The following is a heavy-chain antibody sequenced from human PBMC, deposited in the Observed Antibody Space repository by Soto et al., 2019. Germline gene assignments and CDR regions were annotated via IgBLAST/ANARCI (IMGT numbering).Heavy chain of an antibody. V-gene: IGHV4-59*01. Sequence: SETLSLTCTVSGGSISSYYWSWIRQPPGKGLEWIGYIYYSGSTNYNPSLKSRVTISVDTSKNQFSLKLSSVTAADTAVYYCARARPTYYYDSSGYYYFDYWGQGTLVTVSS. D-gene: IGHD3-22*01. J-gene: IGHJ4*02. CDR1: GGSISSYY. CDR2: IYYSGST. CDR3: ARARPTYYYDSSGYYYFDY.